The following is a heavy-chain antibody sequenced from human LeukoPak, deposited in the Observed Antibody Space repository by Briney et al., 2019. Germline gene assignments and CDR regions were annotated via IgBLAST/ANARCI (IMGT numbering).Heavy chain of an antibody. J-gene: IGHJ4*02. CDR1: GFTFSSYS. Sequence: GGSLRLSCADSGFTFSSYSMYWVRQAPGKGLEWVSSISNSGNNIYYPDSVKGRFTTSRDNAKCSLYLQMSSLRAEDTAIYYCARGSSWSYDYWGRGTLVTVSS. V-gene: IGHV3-21*06. CDR2: ISNSGNNI. D-gene: IGHD6-13*01. CDR3: ARGSSWSYDY.